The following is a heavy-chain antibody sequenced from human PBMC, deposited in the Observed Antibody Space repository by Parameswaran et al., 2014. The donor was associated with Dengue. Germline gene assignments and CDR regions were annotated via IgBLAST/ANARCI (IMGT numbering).Heavy chain of an antibody. CDR3: ARGAPAFYCTNGVCFYDY. V-gene: IGHV3-48*03. Sequence: WIRQPQGGLEWVSYISSSGSTIYYADSVKGRFTISRDNAKNSLYLQMNSLRAEDTAVYYCARGAPAFYCTNGVCFYDYWGQGTLVTVSS. CDR2: ISSSGSTI. D-gene: IGHD2-8*01. J-gene: IGHJ4*02.